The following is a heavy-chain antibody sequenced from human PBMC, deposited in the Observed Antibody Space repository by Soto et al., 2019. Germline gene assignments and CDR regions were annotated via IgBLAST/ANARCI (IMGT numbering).Heavy chain of an antibody. CDR2: ISYDGSNK. CDR3: ARGDCSSTSGLCLNYYYYGMDV. CDR1: GFTFSSYA. Sequence: QVQLVESGGGVVQPGRSLRLSCAASGFTFSSYAMHWVRQAPGKGLEWVAVISYDGSNKYYADSVKGRFTISRDNSKITLYLQMNSLRAEDTAVYYCARGDCSSTSGLCLNYYYYGMDVWGQGTTVTVSS. J-gene: IGHJ6*02. V-gene: IGHV3-30-3*01. D-gene: IGHD2-2*01.